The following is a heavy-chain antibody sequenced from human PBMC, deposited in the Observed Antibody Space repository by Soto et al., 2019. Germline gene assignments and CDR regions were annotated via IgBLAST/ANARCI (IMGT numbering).Heavy chain of an antibody. V-gene: IGHV4-34*01. CDR3: TGPYPYYFDS. J-gene: IGHJ4*02. Sequence: QVQLQQWGAGLLKPSETLSLTCTVYGGSFSTYYWSWIRQPPGKGLEWIGEINHSANTNYNPSLMGRVTMSFDTSKNQFSLKLSSVTAADTAVYYCTGPYPYYFDSWGQGTLVTVSS. CDR1: GGSFSTYY. CDR2: INHSANT.